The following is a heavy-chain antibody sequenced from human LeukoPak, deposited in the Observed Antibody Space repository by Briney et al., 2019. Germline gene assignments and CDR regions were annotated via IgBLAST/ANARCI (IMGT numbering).Heavy chain of an antibody. CDR2: ITYSGST. CDR1: GGSISSYY. D-gene: IGHD5-18*01. J-gene: IGHJ4*02. CDR3: ARRGDSYAVFDY. Sequence: SETLSLTCTVSGGSISSYYWSWIRQPPGKGLEWIGTITYSGSTYSSPSVKSRVTMSMDTSKNQFSLKLSSVTAADTAVYYCARRGDSYAVFDYWGQGTLVTVSS. V-gene: IGHV4-59*04.